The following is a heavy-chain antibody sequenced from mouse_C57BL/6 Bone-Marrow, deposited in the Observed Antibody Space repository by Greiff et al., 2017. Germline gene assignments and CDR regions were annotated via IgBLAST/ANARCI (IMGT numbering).Heavy chain of an antibody. CDR1: GYSFTDYN. V-gene: IGHV1-39*01. CDR3: APHYYGSRTGFAY. CDR2: INPNYGTT. Sequence: VQLQQSGPELVKPGASVKISCKASGYSFTDYNMNWVKQSNGKSIEWIGVINPNYGTTSYNQKFKGKATLTVDQSSSTAYMQLNSLTSEDSAVYYCAPHYYGSRTGFAYWGQGTLVTVSA. D-gene: IGHD1-1*01. J-gene: IGHJ3*01.